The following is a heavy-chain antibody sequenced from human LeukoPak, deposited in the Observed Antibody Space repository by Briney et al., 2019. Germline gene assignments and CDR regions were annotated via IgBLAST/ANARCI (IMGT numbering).Heavy chain of an antibody. D-gene: IGHD6-19*01. CDR3: AIAVAGLCWFDP. CDR1: GYSFTSYW. CDR2: INPRDSDT. V-gene: IGHV5-51*01. Sequence: GEPLKISCKGSGYSFTSYWIGWVRQMPGKGLEWMGIINPRDSDTRYSPSFQGQVTISADKSISTAYLQWRSLKASDTAMYYCAIAVAGLCWFDPWGQGTLVTVSS. J-gene: IGHJ5*02.